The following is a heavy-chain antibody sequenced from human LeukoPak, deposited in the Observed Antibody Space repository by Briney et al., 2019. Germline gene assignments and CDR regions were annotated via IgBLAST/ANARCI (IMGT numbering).Heavy chain of an antibody. D-gene: IGHD5-18*01. CDR3: ARTQLAYYYYYMDV. CDR2: IYHSGST. V-gene: IGHV4-38-2*01. J-gene: IGHJ6*03. Sequence: PSETLSLTCAVSGSSISSGYYWGWIRQPPGKGLEWIGSIYHSGSTHYNPSLKSRVTILVDTSKNQFSLKLSSVTAADTAVYYCARTQLAYYYYYMDVWGKGTSVTVSS. CDR1: GSSISSGYY.